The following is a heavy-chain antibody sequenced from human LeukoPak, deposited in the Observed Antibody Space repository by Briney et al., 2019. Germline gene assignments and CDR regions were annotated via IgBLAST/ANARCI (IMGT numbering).Heavy chain of an antibody. J-gene: IGHJ6*02. CDR3: ARQSLSGDWVYYYYGMDV. CDR1: GGSISSSSYS. Sequence: SETLSLTCTVSGGSISSSSYSWGWIRQPPGKGLEWIGSIYYSGSTYYNPSLKSRVAISVDTSKNQFSLKLSSVTAADTAVYYCARQSLSGDWVYYYYGMDVWGQGTTVTVSS. D-gene: IGHD2-21*01. CDR2: IYYSGST. V-gene: IGHV4-39*01.